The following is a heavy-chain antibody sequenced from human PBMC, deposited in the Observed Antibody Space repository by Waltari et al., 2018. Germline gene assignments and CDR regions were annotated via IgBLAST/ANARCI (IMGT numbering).Heavy chain of an antibody. J-gene: IGHJ4*02. V-gene: IGHV4-61*09. CDR3: ARGVWVDY. CDR1: GGSISGGSYY. CDR2: IYTSGST. D-gene: IGHD3-10*01. Sequence: QVQLQESGPGLVKPSQTLSLTCTVSGGSISGGSYYWSWIRQPAGKGLEWIGYIYTSGSTNYNPSLKSRVTISVDTSKNQFSLKLSSVTAADTAVYYCARGVWVDYWGRGTLVTVSS.